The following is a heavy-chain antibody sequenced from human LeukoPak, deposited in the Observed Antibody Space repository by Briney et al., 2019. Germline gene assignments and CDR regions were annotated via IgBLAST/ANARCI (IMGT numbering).Heavy chain of an antibody. J-gene: IGHJ4*02. V-gene: IGHV3-7*01. CDR2: INEDGSEK. CDR3: ARDWWDSSGYFDY. Sequence: GGSLRLSCAASGFTFKRYWMSWVRHAPGMGLHWVPNINEDGSEKYHVDSVKGRFTISRDNAKNSVYLQMNSLRAEDTAVYYCARDWWDSSGYFDYWGQGTLVTVSS. D-gene: IGHD3-22*01. CDR1: GFTFKRYW.